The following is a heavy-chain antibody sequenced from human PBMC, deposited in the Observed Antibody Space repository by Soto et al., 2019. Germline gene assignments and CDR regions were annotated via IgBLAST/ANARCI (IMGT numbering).Heavy chain of an antibody. CDR2: IYSGGTT. CDR3: GRNYYNDY. Sequence: EVQLVESGGDLVQPGGSLRLSCAASGFTVSSTYMTWVRQAPGKGLEWVSVIYSGGTTYYADSVKGRFTISRDNSKNTLYLQMNSRRAEDTAVYYCGRNYYNDYWGQGTLVTVSS. CDR1: GFTVSSTY. V-gene: IGHV3-66*01. J-gene: IGHJ4*02.